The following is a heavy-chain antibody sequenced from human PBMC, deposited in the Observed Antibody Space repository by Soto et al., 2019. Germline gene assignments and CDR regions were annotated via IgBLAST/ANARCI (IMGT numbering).Heavy chain of an antibody. Sequence: QVQLVQSGAEVKKPGSSVKVSCKASGGSFRRETINWVRQAPGQGPEWLGGILPIFGTADYAQKFQGRVTITTDVSTTTTYMELSSLRFADTAAYYCAREHEFDGNSDAFDVWGQGTMVIVSS. D-gene: IGHD1-1*01. CDR1: GGSFRRET. V-gene: IGHV1-69*05. CDR2: ILPIFGTA. J-gene: IGHJ3*01. CDR3: AREHEFDGNSDAFDV.